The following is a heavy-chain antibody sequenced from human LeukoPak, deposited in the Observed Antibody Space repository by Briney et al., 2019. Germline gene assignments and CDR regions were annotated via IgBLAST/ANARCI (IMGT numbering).Heavy chain of an antibody. CDR3: CGDFDY. D-gene: IGHD2-21*01. CDR2: IRYGGSNE. J-gene: IGHJ4*02. V-gene: IGHV3-30*02. CDR1: GITFNSYG. Sequence: PGGSLRLSCAASGITFNSYGMHWVRQAPDKGLEWVAFIRYGGSNEYYADSVKGRFTISRDNSKNMLYLQMNSLRGEDTAVYYCCGDFDYWGQGTLVTVSS.